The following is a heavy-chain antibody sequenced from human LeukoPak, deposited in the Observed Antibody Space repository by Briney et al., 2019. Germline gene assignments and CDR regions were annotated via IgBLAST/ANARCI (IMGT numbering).Heavy chain of an antibody. V-gene: IGHV4-4*07. CDR1: GDSISSYY. CDR2: MYTSGST. Sequence: SETLSLTXTVSGDSISSYYWIWIRQPAGKGLEGVGRMYTSGSTNSNPSLKSRVTMSVDTSKNQFSLKLTSVTAADTAVYYCARDSGYDLTWGQGTLVTVSS. J-gene: IGHJ5*02. D-gene: IGHD5-12*01. CDR3: ARDSGYDLT.